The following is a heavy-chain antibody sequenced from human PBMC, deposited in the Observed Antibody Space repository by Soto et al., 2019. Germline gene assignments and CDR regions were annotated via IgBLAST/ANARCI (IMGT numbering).Heavy chain of an antibody. CDR1: GFTFSSYA. D-gene: IGHD6-13*01. J-gene: IGHJ4*02. CDR2: ISSNGGST. CDR3: AGVGSSSWYDY. Sequence: EVQLVESGGGLVQPGGSLRLSCAASGFTFSSYAMHWVRQAPGKGLEYVSAISSNGGSTYYANSVKGRFTISRDNSKNTLYLQMGSLRAEDMAVYYCAGVGSSSWYDYWGQGTLVTVSS. V-gene: IGHV3-64*01.